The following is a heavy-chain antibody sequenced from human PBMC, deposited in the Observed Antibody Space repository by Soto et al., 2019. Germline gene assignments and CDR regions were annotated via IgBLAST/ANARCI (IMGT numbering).Heavy chain of an antibody. Sequence: GASVKVSCNGSGYTFSNYAMHWVRQAPGQRPEWMGWINTGNGNTKYSENFQGRATITKDTSASTAYMELSSLGSDDTAVYYCARAGDDCSNARCYMISYWGPGTQVTVSS. CDR2: INTGNGNT. V-gene: IGHV1-3*04. CDR3: ARAGDDCSNARCYMISY. D-gene: IGHD2-2*02. CDR1: GYTFSNYA. J-gene: IGHJ4*02.